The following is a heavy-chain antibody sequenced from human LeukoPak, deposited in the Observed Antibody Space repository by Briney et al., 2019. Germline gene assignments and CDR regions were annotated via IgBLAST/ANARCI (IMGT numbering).Heavy chain of an antibody. Sequence: GGSLRFSCAASGFTFSSYSMNWVRQAPGKGLEWVSSISSSSSYIYYADSVKGRFTISRDNAKNSLYLQMNSLRAEDTAVYYCARVLRRGYSYGYVDYWGQGTLVTVSS. V-gene: IGHV3-21*01. J-gene: IGHJ4*02. CDR2: ISSSSSYI. D-gene: IGHD5-18*01. CDR1: GFTFSSYS. CDR3: ARVLRRGYSYGYVDY.